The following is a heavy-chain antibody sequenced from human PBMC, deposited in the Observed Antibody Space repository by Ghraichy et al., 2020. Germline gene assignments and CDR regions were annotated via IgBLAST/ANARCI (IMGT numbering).Heavy chain of an antibody. V-gene: IGHV3-53*01. J-gene: IGHJ6*02. CDR3: AASTVTTGMDV. D-gene: IGHD4-17*01. Sequence: GGSLRLSCAASGFTVSSNYMSWVRQAPGKGLEWVSVIYSGGSTYYADSVKGRFTISRDNSKNTLYLQMNSLRAEDTAVYYCAASTVTTGMDVWGQGTTVTFSS. CDR1: GFTVSSNY. CDR2: IYSGGST.